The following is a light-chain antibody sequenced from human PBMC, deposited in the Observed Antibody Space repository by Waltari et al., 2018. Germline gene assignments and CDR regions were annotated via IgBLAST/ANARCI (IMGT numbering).Light chain of an antibody. CDR1: QSIDTY. Sequence: DIQMTQSPSSLSASVGDRVTITCRASQSIDTYLNWYQQKPGKAPKVLIYSTSNLQSGVPSRFSGSGFGTDFSLTISGLQLEDFATYYCQQSHSSPRTFGQGTKVEIK. CDR2: STS. CDR3: QQSHSSPRT. V-gene: IGKV1-39*01. J-gene: IGKJ1*01.